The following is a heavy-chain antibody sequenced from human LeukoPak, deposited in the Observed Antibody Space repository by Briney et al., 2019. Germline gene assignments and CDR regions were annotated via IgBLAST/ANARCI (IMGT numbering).Heavy chain of an antibody. CDR1: GYTFTSYD. D-gene: IGHD2-2*01. Sequence: GASVKVSCKASGYTFTSYDINWVRQATGQWLGWMGWMNPNSGNTGYAQKFQGRVTITRNTSISTAYMELSSLRSEDTAVYYCARVGSTYFFDYWGQGTLVTVSS. CDR3: ARVGSTYFFDY. CDR2: MNPNSGNT. J-gene: IGHJ4*02. V-gene: IGHV1-8*03.